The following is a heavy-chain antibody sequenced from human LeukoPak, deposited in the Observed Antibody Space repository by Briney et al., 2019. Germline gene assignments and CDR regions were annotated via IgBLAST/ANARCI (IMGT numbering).Heavy chain of an antibody. CDR2: INSGGHFI. CDR3: ARAFVYSSGRLFDY. J-gene: IGHJ4*02. CDR1: GFTFSSYS. D-gene: IGHD6-19*01. Sequence: GGSLRLSYAASGFTFSSYSMNWVRQAPGKGLEWVSSINSGGHFIYYADSVKGRFTISRDIAKNSVYLQMNSLRAEDTAVYFCARAFVYSSGRLFDYWGQGTLVTVSS. V-gene: IGHV3-21*01.